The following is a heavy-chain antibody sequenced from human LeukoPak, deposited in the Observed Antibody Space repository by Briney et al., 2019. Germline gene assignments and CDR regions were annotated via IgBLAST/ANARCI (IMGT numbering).Heavy chain of an antibody. J-gene: IGHJ6*02. D-gene: IGHD6-19*01. CDR3: ARDPGIAVAGTNYYYGMDV. CDR2: ISGSGGRT. CDR1: GFTFSSYA. V-gene: IGHV3-23*01. Sequence: GGSRRLSCAASGFTFSSYAMGWVRQAPGKGLEWVSAISGSGGRTYYADSVKGRFTTSRDNSKNTLSLQMNSLRAEDTAVYYCARDPGIAVAGTNYYYGMDVWGQGTTVTVSS.